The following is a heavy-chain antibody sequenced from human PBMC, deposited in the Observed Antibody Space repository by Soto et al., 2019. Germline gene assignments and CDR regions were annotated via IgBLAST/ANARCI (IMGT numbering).Heavy chain of an antibody. J-gene: IGHJ4*02. Sequence: EVQLLESGGGLVQPGGSLRLSCAASGFTFTNYAMSWVRQAPGKGLEWVSAIGSGGAATDYADSVKGRFAISKDNSKNTLYLQMNSLRAEDTAVYYCARTTHLDYWGQGTLVTVSS. CDR2: IGSGGAAT. CDR3: ARTTHLDY. V-gene: IGHV3-23*01. CDR1: GFTFTNYA.